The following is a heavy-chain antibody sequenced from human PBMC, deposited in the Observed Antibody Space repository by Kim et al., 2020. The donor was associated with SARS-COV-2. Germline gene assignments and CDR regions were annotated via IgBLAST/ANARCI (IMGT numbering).Heavy chain of an antibody. D-gene: IGHD5-18*01. CDR3: AKDAYSYGYSDY. J-gene: IGHJ4*02. V-gene: IGHV3-23*01. Sequence: APGRGLEWVSAISGSGGSTYYADSVKGRFTISRDNSKNTLYLQMNSLRAEDTAVYYCAKDAYSYGYSDYWGQGTLVTVSS. CDR2: ISGSGGST.